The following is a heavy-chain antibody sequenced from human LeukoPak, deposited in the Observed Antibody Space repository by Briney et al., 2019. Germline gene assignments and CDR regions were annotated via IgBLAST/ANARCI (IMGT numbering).Heavy chain of an antibody. Sequence: ASVKVSCKASGGTFSSYAISWVRQAPGQGLEWMGGIIPIFGTANYAQKFQGRVTITADESTSTAYMELSSLRSEDTAVYYCAGSSDYYDSSGYYYDKYYFDYWGQGTLVTVSS. CDR2: IIPIFGTA. CDR3: AGSSDYYDSSGYYYDKYYFDY. CDR1: GGTFSSYA. V-gene: IGHV1-69*13. J-gene: IGHJ4*02. D-gene: IGHD3-22*01.